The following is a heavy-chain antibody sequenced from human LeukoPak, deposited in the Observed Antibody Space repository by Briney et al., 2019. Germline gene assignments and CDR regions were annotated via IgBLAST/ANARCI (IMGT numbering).Heavy chain of an antibody. CDR2: ISTNDGNT. CDR1: GYIFTTYH. V-gene: IGHV1-46*01. Sequence: ASVKVSCKASGYIFTTYHMHWVRQAPGQGLEWIGMISTNDGNTNYAQKFQGRVTMTRDTSTSTVYMQLSSLGAEDTAVYYGGTQRIAGTWFDPWGQGTLVTVSS. D-gene: IGHD6-13*01. CDR3: GTQRIAGTWFDP. J-gene: IGHJ5*02.